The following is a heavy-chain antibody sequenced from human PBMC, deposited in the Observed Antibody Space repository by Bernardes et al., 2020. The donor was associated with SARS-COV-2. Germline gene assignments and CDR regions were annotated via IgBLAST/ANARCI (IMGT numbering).Heavy chain of an antibody. J-gene: IGHJ6*02. V-gene: IGHV4-39*01. D-gene: IGHD2-21*01. CDR1: GGSVSSSSYY. CDR3: ARVPRFDLIDRQSRRVTRRGPYFYYYGVDV. CDR2: IYYSGTT. Sequence: SETLSLTCTVSGGSVSSSSYYWSWIRQPPGKGLEWVANIYYSGTTYYNPSLKSRVTISVDTSKNQFSLNLSSVTAADTAVYYCARVPRFDLIDRQSRRVTRRGPYFYYYGVDVWGRGTTVTVSS.